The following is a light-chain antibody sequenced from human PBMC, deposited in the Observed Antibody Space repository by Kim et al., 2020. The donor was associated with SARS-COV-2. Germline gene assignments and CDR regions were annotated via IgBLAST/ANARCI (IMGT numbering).Light chain of an antibody. CDR3: ASYAGGADVK. J-gene: IGLJ2*01. CDR2: DVS. CDR1: SSDPIFYNY. V-gene: IGLV2-8*01. Sequence: GKSVTISCAGTSSDPIFYNYVSWYQQYPGKAPKLIVFDVSKWPSGVPDRFSGSKSGSTASLTVSGLQADDEADYYCASYAGGADVKFGGGTQLTVL.